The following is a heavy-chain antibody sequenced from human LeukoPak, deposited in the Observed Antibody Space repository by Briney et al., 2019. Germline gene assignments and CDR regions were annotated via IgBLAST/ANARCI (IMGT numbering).Heavy chain of an antibody. CDR2: IYYSGST. CDR1: GGSISSYY. J-gene: IGHJ3*02. V-gene: IGHV4-59*01. D-gene: IGHD3-22*01. Sequence: PSETLSLTCTVSGGSISSYYWSWIRQPPGKGREWIGYIYYSGSTNYNPSLKSRVTISVDTSKNQFSLKLSSVTAADTAVYYCARVKRGYYDSSWFPELNAFDIWGQGTMVTVSS. CDR3: ARVKRGYYDSSWFPELNAFDI.